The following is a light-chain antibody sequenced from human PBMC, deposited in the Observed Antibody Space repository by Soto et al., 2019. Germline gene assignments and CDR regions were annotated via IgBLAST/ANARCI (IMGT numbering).Light chain of an antibody. CDR2: AAS. CDR3: QHDAPRHSWS. CDR1: QDIDQY. J-gene: IGKJ5*01. V-gene: IGKV1-33*01. Sequence: IQLTQSPSSLSASVGESVTITCRASQDIDQYLDWYQHRPGYAPKLLIYAASYLEIGVSARFPGRSSGTLFSFIINRLKPEDSATSYCQHDAPRHSWSFGQGTRLEI.